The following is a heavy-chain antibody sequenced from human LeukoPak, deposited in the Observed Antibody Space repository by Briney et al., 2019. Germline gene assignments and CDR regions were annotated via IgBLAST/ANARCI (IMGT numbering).Heavy chain of an antibody. CDR1: GFTFSSYW. Sequence: GGSLRLSCAASGFTFSSYWMSWVRQAPGKGLEWVANIKQDGSEKYYVDSVKGRFTISRDNAKNSLYLQMNSLRAEGTAVYYCARDGYSNPSYYGMDVWGQGTTVTVSS. CDR2: IKQDGSEK. D-gene: IGHD4-11*01. V-gene: IGHV3-7*01. CDR3: ARDGYSNPSYYGMDV. J-gene: IGHJ6*02.